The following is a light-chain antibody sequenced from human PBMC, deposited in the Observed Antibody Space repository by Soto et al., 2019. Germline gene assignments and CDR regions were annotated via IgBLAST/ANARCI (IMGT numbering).Light chain of an antibody. J-gene: IGKJ5*01. V-gene: IGKV1-5*03. CDR2: KAS. CDR3: QQYNSYPLT. Sequence: DIQMTQSPSTLSASVGDRVTITCRASQSSSSWLAWYQQKPGKAPKLLIYKASSLESGVPSRFSGSGSGTEFTLTISSLQPDDFATYYCQQYNSYPLTFGQGTRLEIK. CDR1: QSSSSW.